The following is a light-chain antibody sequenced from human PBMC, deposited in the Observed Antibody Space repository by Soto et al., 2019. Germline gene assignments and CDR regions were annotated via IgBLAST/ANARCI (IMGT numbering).Light chain of an antibody. CDR1: SSDVGGYNY. CDR2: DVS. V-gene: IGLV2-14*01. Sequence: QSALTQPASMSGSPGQSITISCTGTSSDVGGYNYVSWYQQHPSKAPKLMIYDVSNRPSGVSNRFSGSKSGNTASLTISGLQAEDEADYYCSSYTSSSTLVFGGGTKVTVL. J-gene: IGLJ3*02. CDR3: SSYTSSSTLV.